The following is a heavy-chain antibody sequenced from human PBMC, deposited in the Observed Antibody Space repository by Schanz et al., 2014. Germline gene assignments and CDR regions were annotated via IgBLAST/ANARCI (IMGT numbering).Heavy chain of an antibody. V-gene: IGHV4-39*01. J-gene: IGHJ4*02. Sequence: QLQLQESGPGLVKPSETLSLTCTVSGGSISSSSYYWGWIRQPPGKGLEWIGSIYASGGTYYNPSPRGRVTISEDSSKTFFSLRLSSVTAADTAVYFCARRGIGGTYYREPFDYWGQGTLVTVSS. D-gene: IGHD1-26*01. CDR2: IYASGGT. CDR3: ARRGIGGTYYREPFDY. CDR1: GGSISSSSYY.